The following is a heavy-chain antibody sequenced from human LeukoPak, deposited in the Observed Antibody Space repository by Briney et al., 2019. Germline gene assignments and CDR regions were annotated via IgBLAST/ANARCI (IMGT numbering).Heavy chain of an antibody. CDR2: FYPGDSDT. CDR3: VGVRVISPSTGWLAR. CDR1: GYTFTSYW. J-gene: IGHJ5*02. V-gene: IGHV5-51*01. D-gene: IGHD1-14*01. Sequence: GESLNISCQSSGYTFTSYWIGWARQMPGKGLQWMGIFYPGDSDTTYSPSFQGQVTISADKSISTACQKWSTRKDPDTAIYSYVGVRVISPSTGWLARGSQETLVTVSS.